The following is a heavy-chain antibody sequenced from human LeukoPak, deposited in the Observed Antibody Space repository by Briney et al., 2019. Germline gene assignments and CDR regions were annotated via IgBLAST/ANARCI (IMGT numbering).Heavy chain of an antibody. Sequence: GGSLRLSCTASGFTFSDYTMSWFRQAPGKGLVWVSRINNDGSTTTYADSVKGRFTISRDNAKNTLYLQMNSLRAEDTAVYYCARGGSGSYYKGFDYWGQGTLVTVSS. CDR3: ARGGSGSYYKGFDY. J-gene: IGHJ4*02. CDR2: INNDGSTT. CDR1: GFTFSDYT. D-gene: IGHD3-10*01. V-gene: IGHV3-74*01.